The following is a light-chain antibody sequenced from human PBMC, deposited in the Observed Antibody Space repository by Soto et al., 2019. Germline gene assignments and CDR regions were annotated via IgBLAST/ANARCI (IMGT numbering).Light chain of an antibody. V-gene: IGKV3-11*01. CDR1: QSVGSY. J-gene: IGKJ5*01. Sequence: EIVLTQSPATLSLSPGERATLSCRASQSVGSYLAWYQHKPGQAPRLLIYDASNRATGIPARFSGSGSGTDFTLTISSLEPGDFAVYYCQQRVNWHITFGQGTRLEMK. CDR2: DAS. CDR3: QQRVNWHIT.